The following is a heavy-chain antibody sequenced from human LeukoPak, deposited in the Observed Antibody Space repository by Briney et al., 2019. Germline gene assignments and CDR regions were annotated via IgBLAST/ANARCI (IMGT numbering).Heavy chain of an antibody. CDR1: GGSIGSGRYY. Sequence: SETLSLTCSVSGGSIGSGRYYWAWIRQPPGKGLEWIGSIYNTWSTSYNPSLKSRVTMSVDTSKNQFSLRLSSVTAADTAVYHCARNITSVIPAGYFDYWGQGTLVTVSS. D-gene: IGHD2-2*01. J-gene: IGHJ4*02. CDR2: IYNTWST. V-gene: IGHV4-39*01. CDR3: ARNITSVIPAGYFDY.